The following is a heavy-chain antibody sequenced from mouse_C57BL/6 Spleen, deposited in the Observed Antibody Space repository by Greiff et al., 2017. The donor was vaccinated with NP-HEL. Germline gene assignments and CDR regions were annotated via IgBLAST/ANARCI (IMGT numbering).Heavy chain of an antibody. CDR3: ARFDYDADYAMDY. D-gene: IGHD2-4*01. J-gene: IGHJ4*01. V-gene: IGHV1-7*01. Sequence: QVQLQQSGAELAKPGASVKLSCKASGYTFTSYWMHWVKQRPGQGLEWIGYINPSSGYTKYNQKFKDKATLTADKSSSTAYMQLSSLTYEDSAVYYCARFDYDADYAMDYWGQGTSVTVSS. CDR1: GYTFTSYW. CDR2: INPSSGYT.